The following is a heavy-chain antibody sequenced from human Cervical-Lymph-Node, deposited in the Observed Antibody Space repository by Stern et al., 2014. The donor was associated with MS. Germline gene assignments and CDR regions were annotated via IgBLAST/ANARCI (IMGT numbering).Heavy chain of an antibody. Sequence: EMQLVESGGGLVKPGGSLRLSCAASGFTFSSYSMNWVRQAPGKGLEWVSSIRSSRSYIYYADSVKGRFTISRDNAKNSLYLQMNSLRAEDTAVYYCARETYYYDSSGLDYWGQGTLVTVSS. CDR1: GFTFSSYS. D-gene: IGHD3-22*01. J-gene: IGHJ4*02. V-gene: IGHV3-21*01. CDR3: ARETYYYDSSGLDY. CDR2: IRSSRSYI.